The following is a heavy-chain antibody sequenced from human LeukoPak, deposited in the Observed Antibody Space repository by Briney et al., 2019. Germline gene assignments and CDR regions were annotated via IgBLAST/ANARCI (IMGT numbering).Heavy chain of an antibody. CDR1: GGSISSYY. D-gene: IGHD3-22*01. CDR3: ARAPYYYDGPSPYYFDY. V-gene: IGHV4-59*12. CDR2: IYYSGST. Sequence: SETLSLTCTVSGGSISSYYWSWIRQPPGKGLEWIGYIYYSGSTNYNPSLKSRVTISVDTSKNQFSLKLSSVTAADTAVYYCARAPYYYDGPSPYYFDYWGQGTLVTVSS. J-gene: IGHJ4*02.